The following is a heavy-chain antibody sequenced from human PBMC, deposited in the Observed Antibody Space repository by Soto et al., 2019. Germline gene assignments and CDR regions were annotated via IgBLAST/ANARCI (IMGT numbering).Heavy chain of an antibody. CDR3: TRETTVTKSEY. CDR1: GGSISSDY. V-gene: IGHV4-59*01. CDR2: IYYSGST. D-gene: IGHD4-17*01. J-gene: IGHJ4*02. Sequence: QVQPEESGPGLVKPSETLSLTCTVPGGSISSDYWSWIPQPPGKRLEWIGFIYYSGSTNYNPSLKSRVTISVDTSKNQVSLKLRSVTAADTAVYYCTRETTVTKSEYWGRGTLAAVSS.